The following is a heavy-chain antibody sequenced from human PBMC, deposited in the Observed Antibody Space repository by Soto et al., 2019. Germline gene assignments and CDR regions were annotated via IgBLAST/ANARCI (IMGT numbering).Heavy chain of an antibody. CDR1: GFTFSSYA. CDR2: ISGSGGST. J-gene: IGHJ6*02. V-gene: IGHV3-23*01. CDR3: ANRGYSYGGYYYYGMDV. D-gene: IGHD5-18*01. Sequence: PGGSLRLSCAASGFTFSSYAMSWVRQAPGKGLEWVSAISGSGGSTYYADSVKGRFTISRDNSKNTLYLQMNSLRAEDTAVYYCANRGYSYGGYYYYGMDVWGQGTTVTVSS.